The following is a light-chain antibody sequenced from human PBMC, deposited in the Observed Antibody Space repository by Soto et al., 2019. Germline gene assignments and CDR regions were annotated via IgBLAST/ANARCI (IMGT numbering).Light chain of an antibody. CDR1: NIGSKY. CDR2: YDT. J-gene: IGLJ1*01. Sequence: SYELTQPPSVSVAPGKTARITCGGNNIGSKYVHWYQQKAGRAPVLVIYYDTDRPSGIPERFSGSNSGNTATLTISRVEVGDEADYYCQVWDSGSDQKVFGTGTKLTVL. V-gene: IGLV3-21*04. CDR3: QVWDSGSDQKV.